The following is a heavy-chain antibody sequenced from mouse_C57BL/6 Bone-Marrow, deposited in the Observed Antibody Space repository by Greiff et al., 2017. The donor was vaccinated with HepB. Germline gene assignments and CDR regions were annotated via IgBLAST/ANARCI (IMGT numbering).Heavy chain of an antibody. D-gene: IGHD2-3*01. V-gene: IGHV7-1*01. Sequence: EVKVVESGGGLVQSGRSLRLSCATSGFTFSDFYMEWVRQAPGKGLEWIAASRNKANDYTTEYSASVKGRFIVSRDTSQSILYLQMNALRAEDTAIYYGARDANDYWYFDVWGTGTTVTVSS. CDR1: GFTFSDFY. CDR3: ARDANDYWYFDV. CDR2: SRNKANDYTT. J-gene: IGHJ1*03.